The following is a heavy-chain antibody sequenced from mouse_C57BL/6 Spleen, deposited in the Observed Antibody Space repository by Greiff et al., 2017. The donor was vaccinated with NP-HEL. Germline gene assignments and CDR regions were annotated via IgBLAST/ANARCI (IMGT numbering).Heavy chain of an antibody. D-gene: IGHD4-1*01. Sequence: EVMLVESGGGLVQPGGSLSLSCAASGFTFTDYYMSWVRQPPGKALEWLGFIRNKANGYTTEYSASVKGRFTISRDNSQSILYLQMNALRAEDSATYYCARYMLGRGYFDYWGQGTTLTVSS. V-gene: IGHV7-3*01. J-gene: IGHJ2*01. CDR3: ARYMLGRGYFDY. CDR1: GFTFTDYY. CDR2: IRNKANGYTT.